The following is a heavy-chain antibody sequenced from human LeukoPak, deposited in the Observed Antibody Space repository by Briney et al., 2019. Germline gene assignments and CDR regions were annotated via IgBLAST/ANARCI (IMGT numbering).Heavy chain of an antibody. CDR1: GGSFSGYY. V-gene: IGHV4-34*01. CDR3: ARGVGYDFWSGYYQKYYFDY. J-gene: IGHJ4*02. Sequence: SETLSLTCAVYGGSFSGYYWSWIRQPPGKGLEWIGEINHSGSTNYNPSHKSRVTISVDTSKNQFSLKLSSVTAADTAVYYCARGVGYDFWSGYYQKYYFDYWGQGTLVTVSS. D-gene: IGHD3-3*01. CDR2: INHSGST.